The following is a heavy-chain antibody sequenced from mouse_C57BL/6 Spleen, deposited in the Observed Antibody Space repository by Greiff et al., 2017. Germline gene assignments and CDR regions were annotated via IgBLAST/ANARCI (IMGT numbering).Heavy chain of an antibody. Sequence: VQLQASGAELAKPGASVKLSCKASGYTFTSYWLHWVKQRPGQGLEWIGYINPSSGYTKYNQKFKDKATLTVDKSSSTAYMLLSSLTSEDSAVYFCARGADYYFDYWGKGTTLTVSS. CDR1: GYTFTSYW. J-gene: IGHJ2*01. CDR3: ARGADYYFDY. V-gene: IGHV1-7*01. CDR2: INPSSGYT.